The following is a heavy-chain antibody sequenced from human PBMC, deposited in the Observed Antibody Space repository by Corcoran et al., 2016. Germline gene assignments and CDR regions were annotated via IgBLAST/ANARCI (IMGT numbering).Heavy chain of an antibody. CDR1: GFTFSSYG. CDR3: ARNGRNSGSYGKY. CDR2: RWYEGSNK. J-gene: IGHJ4*02. Sequence: QVQLVESGGGVVQPGRSLRLSCAASGFTFSSYGMHWVRQAPGKGLEWVAVRWYEGSNKYYADSVKGRFTISRDNSKNTLYLQMNSLLAEDTAVYDCARNGRNSGSYGKYWGQGTLVTVSA. D-gene: IGHD1-26*01. V-gene: IGHV3-33*01.